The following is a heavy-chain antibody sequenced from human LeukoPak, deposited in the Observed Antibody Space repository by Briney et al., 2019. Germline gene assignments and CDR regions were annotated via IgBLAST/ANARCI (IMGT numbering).Heavy chain of an antibody. J-gene: IGHJ4*02. Sequence: SETLSLTCTVSGGSITINGYYWTWIRRHPGKGLEWIGYIFHNGKAYYNPSLKSRATISVDTSKNQFSLSLRSVTAADTASYYCARYSSGYYYGLNWGQGALVTVAS. CDR2: IFHNGKA. V-gene: IGHV4-31*03. CDR3: ARYSSGYYYGLN. CDR1: GGSITINGYY. D-gene: IGHD3-22*01.